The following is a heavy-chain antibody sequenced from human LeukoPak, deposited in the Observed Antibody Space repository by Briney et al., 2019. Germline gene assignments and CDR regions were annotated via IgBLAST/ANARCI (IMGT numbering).Heavy chain of an antibody. J-gene: IGHJ6*02. CDR2: IKQDGTER. CDR3: ARATHIAAAGRLPYYGMDV. CDR1: GFTFNNYW. Sequence: PGGSLRLSCAASGFTFNNYWMNWVRQAPGKGLEWVANIKQDGTERYYVDSVKGRFTISRDNSKNTLYLQMNSLRAEDTAVYYCARATHIAAAGRLPYYGMDVWGQGTTVTVSS. V-gene: IGHV3-7*01. D-gene: IGHD6-13*01.